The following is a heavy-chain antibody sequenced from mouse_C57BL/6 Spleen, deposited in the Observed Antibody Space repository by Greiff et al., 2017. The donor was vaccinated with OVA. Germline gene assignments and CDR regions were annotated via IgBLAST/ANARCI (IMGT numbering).Heavy chain of an antibody. CDR1: GFNIKDYY. CDR3: TTSTTVVATRDY. J-gene: IGHJ4*01. CDR2: IDPEDGDT. V-gene: IGHV14-1*01. Sequence: VHVKQSGAELVRPGASVKLSCTASGFNIKDYYMHWVKQRPEQGLEWIGRIDPEDGDTEYAPKFQGKATMTADTSSNTAYLQLSSLTSEDTAVYYCTTSTTVVATRDYWGQGTSVTVSS. D-gene: IGHD1-1*01.